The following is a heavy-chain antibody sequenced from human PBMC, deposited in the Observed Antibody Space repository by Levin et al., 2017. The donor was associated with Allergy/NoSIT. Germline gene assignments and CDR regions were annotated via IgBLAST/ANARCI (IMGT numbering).Heavy chain of an antibody. CDR3: ARDRIIVSGGNDYYYGMDV. CDR2: ISYRGVT. Sequence: SETLSLTCSVSGGSVSSGTYYWSWIRRPPGKGLEWIGYISYRGVTKYNPSLKSRVTISVDTSKNDFSLKGTSVTAADTAVYYCARDRIIVSGGNDYYYGMDVWGQGTTVIVSS. CDR1: GGSVSSGTYY. V-gene: IGHV4-61*03. D-gene: IGHD5/OR15-5a*01. J-gene: IGHJ6*02.